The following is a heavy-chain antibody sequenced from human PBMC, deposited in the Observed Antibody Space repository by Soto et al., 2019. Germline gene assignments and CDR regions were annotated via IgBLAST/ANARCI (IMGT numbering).Heavy chain of an antibody. D-gene: IGHD2-15*01. CDR2: IKSKTDGGTT. Sequence: GGSLRLSCAASGFTFSNAWMSWVRQAPGKGLEWVGRIKSKTDGGTTDYAAPVKGRFTISRDDSKNTLYLQMNSLKTEDTAVYYCTTLLTGYCSGGSCYVYDYWGQGTLVTVSS. J-gene: IGHJ4*02. V-gene: IGHV3-15*01. CDR1: GFTFSNAW. CDR3: TTLLTGYCSGGSCYVYDY.